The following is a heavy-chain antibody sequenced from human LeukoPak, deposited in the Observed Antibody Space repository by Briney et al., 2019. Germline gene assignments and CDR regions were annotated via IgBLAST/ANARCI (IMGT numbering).Heavy chain of an antibody. D-gene: IGHD5-18*01. CDR2: INPSGGST. J-gene: IGHJ3*02. Sequence: ASVKVSCKASGYTFTSYYMHWVRQAPGQGLEWMGIINPSGGSTSYAQKFQGRVTMTRDTSTSTVYMELSSLGSEDTGVYYCARDRSPGYSYGNRGYAFDIWGQGTMVTVSS. CDR3: ARDRSPGYSYGNRGYAFDI. V-gene: IGHV1-46*01. CDR1: GYTFTSYY.